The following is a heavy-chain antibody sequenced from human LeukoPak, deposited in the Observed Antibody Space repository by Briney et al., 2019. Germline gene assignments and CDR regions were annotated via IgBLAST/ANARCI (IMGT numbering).Heavy chain of an antibody. CDR1: GFTFSGSA. CDR3: TLPGWQDCSSTSCFPRYYYYYMDV. D-gene: IGHD2-2*01. J-gene: IGHJ6*03. CDR2: IRSKANSYAT. V-gene: IGHV3-73*01. Sequence: GGSLRLSCAASGFTFSGSAMHWVRQASGKGLEWVGRIRSKANSYATAYAASVKGRFTISRDDSKNTAYLQMNSLKTEDTAVYYCTLPGWQDCSSTSCFPRYYYYYMDVWGKGTTVTVSS.